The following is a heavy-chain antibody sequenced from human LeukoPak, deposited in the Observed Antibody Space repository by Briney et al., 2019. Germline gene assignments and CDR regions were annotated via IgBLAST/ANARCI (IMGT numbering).Heavy chain of an antibody. CDR3: AKDTVPSFVVVVPAVAFDP. D-gene: IGHD2-2*01. Sequence: GGSLRLSCAASGFTLRTYAMTWVRQAPGRGLEWVSAITGGGGSEFYADSVKGRFTVSRDISTNTLYLQMSSLRVDDTAVYYCAKDTVPSFVVVVPAVAFDPWGQGTLVTVSS. V-gene: IGHV3-23*01. J-gene: IGHJ5*02. CDR2: ITGGGGSE. CDR1: GFTLRTYA.